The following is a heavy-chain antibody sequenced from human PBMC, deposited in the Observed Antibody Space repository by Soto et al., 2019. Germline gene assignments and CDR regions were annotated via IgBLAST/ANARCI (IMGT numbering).Heavy chain of an antibody. Sequence: QVQLVESGGGVVQPGRSLTLSCVASGFTLSNYGMHWVRQAPGKGLGWVAVIWYDGTATYSADSGKGRFSISRDNAKHELFLQLSSLGAEDTAVYYCATDRRPDGVWDIDYWGQGTLVTVSS. CDR3: ATDRRPDGVWDIDY. J-gene: IGHJ4*02. D-gene: IGHD4-17*01. CDR1: GFTLSNYG. V-gene: IGHV3-33*03. CDR2: IWYDGTAT.